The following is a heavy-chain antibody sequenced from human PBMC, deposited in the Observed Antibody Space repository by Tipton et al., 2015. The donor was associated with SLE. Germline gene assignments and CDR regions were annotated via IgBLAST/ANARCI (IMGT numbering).Heavy chain of an antibody. CDR1: GGSFSGYY. CDR2: INHSGST. J-gene: IGHJ6*03. V-gene: IGHV4-34*09. Sequence: TLSLTCAVYGGSFSGYYWSWIRQPPGKGLEWIGEINHSGSTNYNPSLKSRITISVDTSTNQFSLKLNSVTAADTAVYYCARWGSFYYYMDVWGKGTTVTVSS. D-gene: IGHD3-16*02. CDR3: ARWGSFYYYMDV.